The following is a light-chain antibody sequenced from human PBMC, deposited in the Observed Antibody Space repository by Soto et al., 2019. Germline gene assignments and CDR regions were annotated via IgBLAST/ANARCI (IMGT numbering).Light chain of an antibody. CDR1: SSDVGGYNY. J-gene: IGLJ1*01. CDR3: CSYACSLYV. V-gene: IGLV2-11*01. Sequence: QSVLTQPRSVSGSPGQSVTISCTGTSSDVGGYNYVSWYQQHPGKAPKLMIYDVSKRPSGVPDRFSGSKSGNTASLTISGLQAEDEADYYCCSYACSLYVFGTGTKVTVL. CDR2: DVS.